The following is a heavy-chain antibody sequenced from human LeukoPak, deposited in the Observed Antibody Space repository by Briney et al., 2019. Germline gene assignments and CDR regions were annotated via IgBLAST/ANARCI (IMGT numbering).Heavy chain of an antibody. CDR1: GFTFSSYS. J-gene: IGHJ4*02. CDR2: ISSSSSYI. CDR3: ASNMYSENYYLYPF. Sequence: GGSLRLSCAASGFTFSSYSMNWVRQAPGKGLEWVSSISSSSSYIYYADSVKGRFTISRDNAKNSLYLQMNSLRAEDTAVYYCASNMYSENYYLYPFWGQGTLVTVSS. D-gene: IGHD1-26*01. V-gene: IGHV3-21*01.